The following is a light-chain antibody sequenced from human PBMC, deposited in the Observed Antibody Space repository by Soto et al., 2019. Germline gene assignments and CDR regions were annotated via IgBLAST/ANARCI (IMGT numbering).Light chain of an antibody. Sequence: EIVMTQSPATLSVSPGERATLSCRASQSISSNLAWYQQKPGQAPRLLIYGASSRATGITDRFSGSGSGTDFTLTISRLEPEDFAVYYCQQYGSSPVTFGQGTKV. CDR3: QQYGSSPVT. CDR1: QSISSN. J-gene: IGKJ1*01. CDR2: GAS. V-gene: IGKV3-20*01.